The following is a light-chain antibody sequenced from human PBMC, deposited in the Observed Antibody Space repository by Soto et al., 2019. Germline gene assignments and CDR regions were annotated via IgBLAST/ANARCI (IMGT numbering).Light chain of an antibody. Sequence: DIQMTQSPSTLSASVGGRVTITCRASQSISSWLAWYQQKPGKAPKPLIYDASSLESGVPSRFSGSGSGTEFTLTISSLQPDDFATYYCQQYNSYSGYTFGQGTKLEIK. V-gene: IGKV1-5*01. CDR3: QQYNSYSGYT. CDR2: DAS. J-gene: IGKJ2*01. CDR1: QSISSW.